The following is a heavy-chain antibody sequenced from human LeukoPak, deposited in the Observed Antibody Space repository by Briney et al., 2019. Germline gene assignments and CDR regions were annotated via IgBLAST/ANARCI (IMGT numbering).Heavy chain of an antibody. Sequence: GGSLRLSCEVSGFIFSNYGMHWVRQAPGKGLEWVALIWYDGRTKFHADSVRGRFTISRDNSANTLYLQMNSLRAEDTAVYHCAKVGCQITTCNNPPDRDAFDIWRQGTVVTVSS. CDR3: AKVGCQITTCNNPPDRDAFDI. CDR1: GFIFSNYG. J-gene: IGHJ3*02. D-gene: IGHD1/OR15-1a*01. CDR2: IWYDGRTK. V-gene: IGHV3-33*06.